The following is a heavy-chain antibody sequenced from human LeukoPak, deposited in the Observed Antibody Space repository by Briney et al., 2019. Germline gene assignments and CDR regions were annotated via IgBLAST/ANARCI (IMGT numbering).Heavy chain of an antibody. CDR2: IYYSESN. D-gene: IGHD3-3*01. Sequence: SQTLSLTCSVSGVSISSGGYYWRRLRQHPGKGLEGIGYIYYSESNYYNPSLNSRVTTSVDPSKHQLSLKLSSVTAADSAVDYRAREWRGGPMDFWGQGTLVTVSS. CDR1: GVSISSGGYY. J-gene: IGHJ4*02. CDR3: AREWRGGPMDF. V-gene: IGHV4-31*03.